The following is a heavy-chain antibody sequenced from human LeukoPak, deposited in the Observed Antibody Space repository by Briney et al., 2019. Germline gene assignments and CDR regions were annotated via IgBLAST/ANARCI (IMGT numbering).Heavy chain of an antibody. V-gene: IGHV4-4*07. D-gene: IGHD3-9*01. CDR2: IYTSGST. CDR1: GGSIISYY. J-gene: IGHJ6*02. Sequence: PSETLSLTCTVSGGSIISYYCSWIRQPAGKGLEWIGHIYTSGSTNYNPSLKSRVTMSVDTSKNQFSLKLSSVTAADTAVYYCARAPEPHYDILTGALYCYYYGMDVWGQGTTVTVSS. CDR3: ARAPEPHYDILTGALYCYYYGMDV.